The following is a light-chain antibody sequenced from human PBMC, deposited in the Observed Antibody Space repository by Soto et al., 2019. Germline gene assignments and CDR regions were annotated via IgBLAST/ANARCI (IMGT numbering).Light chain of an antibody. CDR2: GAS. J-gene: IGKJ2*01. V-gene: IGKV3-20*01. Sequence: EIVLTQSPGTLSLSPGERATLSCRASQSVSNSYLAWYQQKPGQAPRLLMYGASNRATGIPDRFSGSGSETDFTLTNNSLHPEAFATHYCHQSYSTPYTFGQGTKLEIK. CDR3: HQSYSTPYT. CDR1: QSVSNSY.